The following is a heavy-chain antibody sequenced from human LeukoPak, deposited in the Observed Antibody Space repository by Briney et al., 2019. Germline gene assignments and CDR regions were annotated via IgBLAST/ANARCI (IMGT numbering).Heavy chain of an antibody. CDR3: ARVHGGNFVDY. Sequence: GGSLRLSCAASGFTVSSNYMSWVRQAPGKGLEWVSVIYSGGSTYYADSVKGRFTISRDNSKNTLYLQMNSLRAEDTAVYYCARVHGGNFVDYWGEGTLVTVSS. V-gene: IGHV3-66*01. CDR1: GFTVSSNY. J-gene: IGHJ4*02. D-gene: IGHD4-23*01. CDR2: IYSGGST.